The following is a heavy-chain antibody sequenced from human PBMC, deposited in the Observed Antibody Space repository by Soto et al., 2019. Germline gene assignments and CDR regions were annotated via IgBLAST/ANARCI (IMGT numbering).Heavy chain of an antibody. CDR1: GGSLPSGGYY. CDR2: IYYSGFT. V-gene: IGHV4-31*03. CDR3: ARSVFP. J-gene: IGHJ5*02. Sequence: QVQLQESGPRLVKPSTTLSLNCTFSGGSLPSGGYYWGWIRQHPGKGLEWIGYIYYSGFTYYNPSLKSRVTISVDTSKNQFSLKLSSVTAADTAVYYCARSVFPWGQGTLVTVSS.